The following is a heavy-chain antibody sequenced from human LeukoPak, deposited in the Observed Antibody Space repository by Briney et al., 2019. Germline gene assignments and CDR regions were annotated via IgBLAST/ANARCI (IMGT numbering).Heavy chain of an antibody. D-gene: IGHD3-10*01. V-gene: IGHV1-18*01. Sequence: ASVKVSCKASGGTFSSYAISWVRQAPGQGLEWMGLISAYNGNTNYAQKLQGRVTMTTDTSTSTAYMELRSLRSDDTAVYYCARVRVRGVIVPYYFDYWGQGTLVTVSS. CDR3: ARVRVRGVIVPYYFDY. CDR2: ISAYNGNT. CDR1: GGTFSSYA. J-gene: IGHJ4*02.